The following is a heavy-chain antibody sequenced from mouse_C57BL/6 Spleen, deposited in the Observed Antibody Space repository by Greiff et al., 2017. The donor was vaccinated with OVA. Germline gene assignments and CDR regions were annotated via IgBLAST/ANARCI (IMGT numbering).Heavy chain of an antibody. Sequence: EVKLVESVAELVRPGASVKLSCTASGFNIKNTYMHWVKQRPEQGLEWIGRIDPANGNTKYAPKFQGKATITADTSSNTAYLQLSSLTSEDTAIYYCARRHWDVQGYAMDYWGQGTSVTVSS. D-gene: IGHD4-1*01. V-gene: IGHV14-3*01. CDR3: ARRHWDVQGYAMDY. CDR1: GFNIKNTY. J-gene: IGHJ4*01. CDR2: IDPANGNT.